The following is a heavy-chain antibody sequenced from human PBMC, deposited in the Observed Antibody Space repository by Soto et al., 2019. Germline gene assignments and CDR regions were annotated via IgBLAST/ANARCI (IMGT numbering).Heavy chain of an antibody. CDR3: AREEGDYNMGTFTVYYMDV. D-gene: IGHD3-9*01. CDR1: GGTLSSET. Sequence: QVQLVQSGPEVKKSGSSVKVSCKVSGGTLSSETISWLRQAPGQGLEWMGRIIPLLGIGNYAQKFQGRVTITEDISTKTGYMELSSLTSQDTAIYYCAREEGDYNMGTFTVYYMDVWGNGTTVTVSS. CDR2: IIPLLGIG. V-gene: IGHV1-69*08. J-gene: IGHJ6*03.